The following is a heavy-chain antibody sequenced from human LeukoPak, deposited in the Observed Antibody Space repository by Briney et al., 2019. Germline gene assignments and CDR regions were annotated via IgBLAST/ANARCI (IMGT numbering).Heavy chain of an antibody. D-gene: IGHD6-19*01. Sequence: GGSLRLSCAASGFTFSSYWMSWVRQAPGKGLEWVANIKQDGSEKHYGDSVRGRFTISRDNAKNSLSLDMNTLRAEDTAVYYCARERSSGWNDYWGQGTLVTVSS. CDR3: ARERSSGWNDY. CDR1: GFTFSSYW. V-gene: IGHV3-7*01. J-gene: IGHJ4*02. CDR2: IKQDGSEK.